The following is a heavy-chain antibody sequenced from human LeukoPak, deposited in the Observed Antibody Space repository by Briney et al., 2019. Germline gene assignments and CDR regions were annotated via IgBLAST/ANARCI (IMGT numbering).Heavy chain of an antibody. V-gene: IGHV3-21*01. Sequence: PGGSLRLSCIASGFNFSTFNMHWVRQAPGKGLEWVSSISTSSTYIYYADSVRGRLTISRDNAKNSLYLQMNSLRAEDTAVYYCARDPPFIIGTTFFDYWGQGTLVTVSS. CDR3: ARDPPFIIGTTFFDY. CDR1: GFNFSTFN. J-gene: IGHJ4*02. CDR2: ISTSSTYI. D-gene: IGHD1-20*01.